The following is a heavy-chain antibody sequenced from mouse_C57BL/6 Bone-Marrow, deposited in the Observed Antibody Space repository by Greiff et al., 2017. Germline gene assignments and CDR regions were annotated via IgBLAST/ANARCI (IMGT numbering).Heavy chain of an antibody. J-gene: IGHJ3*01. CDR3: TTFYYYGSSTSWCAY. CDR2: IDPENGDT. D-gene: IGHD1-1*01. Sequence: VQLKESGAELVRPGASVKLSCTASGFNIKDDYMHWVKQRPEQGLEWIGWIDPENGDTEYASKFQGKATITADTSSNTAYLQLSSLTSEDTAVYYGTTFYYYGSSTSWCAYWGQGTLVTVSA. V-gene: IGHV14-4*01. CDR1: GFNIKDDY.